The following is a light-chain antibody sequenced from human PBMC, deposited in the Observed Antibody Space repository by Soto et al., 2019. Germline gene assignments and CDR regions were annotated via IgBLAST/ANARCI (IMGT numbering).Light chain of an antibody. V-gene: IGLV2-14*01. J-gene: IGLJ1*01. CDR1: SSDVGGYNY. CDR2: DVS. CDR3: SSYTSSSTPYV. Sequence: QSALTQPASVSGSPGQSITISCTGTSSDVGGYNYVSWYQQHPGKAPKLIIYDVSNRPSGVSNRFSGSKSGNTASLTISGLRAEDEADYYCSSYTSSSTPYVLGTGTKLTVL.